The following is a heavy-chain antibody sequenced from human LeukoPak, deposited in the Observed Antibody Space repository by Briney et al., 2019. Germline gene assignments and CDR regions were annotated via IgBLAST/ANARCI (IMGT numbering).Heavy chain of an antibody. V-gene: IGHV1-46*01. D-gene: IGHD6-19*01. CDR2: INPSGGST. Sequence: ASVTVSCTASGYTFTSYYVHWVRQAPGQGLEWVGIINPSGGSTSYAQKFQGRVTMTRDTSTSTVYMELSSLRSEDTAVYYCARAIAVAFFDYWGQGTLVTVSS. J-gene: IGHJ4*02. CDR3: ARAIAVAFFDY. CDR1: GYTFTSYY.